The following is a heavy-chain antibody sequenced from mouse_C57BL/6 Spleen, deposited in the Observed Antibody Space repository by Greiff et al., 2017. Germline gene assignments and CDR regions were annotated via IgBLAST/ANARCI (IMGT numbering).Heavy chain of an antibody. CDR2: IDPSDSYT. CDR1: GYTFTSYW. D-gene: IGHD1-1*01. J-gene: IGHJ3*01. Sequence: QVQLQQSGAELVKPGASVKLSCKASGYTFTSYWMQWVKQRPGQGLEWIGEIDPSDSYTNYNQKFKGKATLTVDTSASTAYMQLSSLTSEDSAVYYCARDYYGSSGPWFAYWGQGTLVTVSA. CDR3: ARDYYGSSGPWFAY. V-gene: IGHV1-50*01.